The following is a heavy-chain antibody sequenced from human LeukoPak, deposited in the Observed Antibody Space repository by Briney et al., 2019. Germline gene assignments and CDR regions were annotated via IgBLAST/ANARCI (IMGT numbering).Heavy chain of an antibody. V-gene: IGHV1-2*02. CDR2: INPNSGGT. D-gene: IGHD2-8*02. CDR3: ARDEDGGVNYYFDY. Sequence: GASVKVSCKASGYTFTGYYMHWVRQAPGQGLEWMGWINPNSGGTSYAQKFQGRVTMTRDTSTSTVYMELSSLRSEDTAVYYCARDEDGGVNYYFDYWGQGTLVTVSS. CDR1: GYTFTGYY. J-gene: IGHJ4*02.